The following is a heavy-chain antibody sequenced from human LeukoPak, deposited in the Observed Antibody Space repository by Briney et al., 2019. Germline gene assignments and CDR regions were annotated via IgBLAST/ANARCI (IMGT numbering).Heavy chain of an antibody. CDR2: ISSSSSTI. CDR3: ARDRWELLAFDI. D-gene: IGHD1-26*01. J-gene: IGHJ3*02. Sequence: PGGSLRLSCAASGFTFSSYSMNWVRQAPGKGLEWVSYISSSSSTIYYADSVKGRFTISRDNAKNSLYLQMNSLRAEDTAVYYCARDRWELLAFDIWGEGTMVTVSS. V-gene: IGHV3-48*01. CDR1: GFTFSSYS.